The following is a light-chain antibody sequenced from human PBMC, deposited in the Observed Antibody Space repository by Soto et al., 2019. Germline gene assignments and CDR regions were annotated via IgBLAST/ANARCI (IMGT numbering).Light chain of an antibody. CDR3: SSYAGSNWYV. Sequence: QSVLTQPTSASGSPGQSVTISCTGTNSDVGGYNYVSWYQQYPGKAPKLIIYEVNERPSGVPDRFSGSKSGNTASLTVSGRQTADEADYYCSSYAGSNWYVFGTGTKLTVL. V-gene: IGLV2-8*01. CDR2: EVN. J-gene: IGLJ1*01. CDR1: NSDVGGYNY.